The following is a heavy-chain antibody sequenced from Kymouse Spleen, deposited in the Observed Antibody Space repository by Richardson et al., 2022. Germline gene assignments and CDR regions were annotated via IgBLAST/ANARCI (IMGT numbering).Heavy chain of an antibody. CDR2: ISYDGSNK. V-gene: IGHV3-30*18. D-gene: IGHD6-19*01. J-gene: IGHJ3*02. Sequence: QVQLVESGGGVVQPGRSLRLSCAASGFTFSSYGMHWVRQAPGKGLEWVAVISYDGSNKYYADSVKGRFTISRDNSKNTLYLQMNSLRAEDTAVYYCAKSSGWYLDAFDIWGQGTMVTVSS. CDR1: GFTFSSYG. CDR3: AKSSGWYLDAFDI.